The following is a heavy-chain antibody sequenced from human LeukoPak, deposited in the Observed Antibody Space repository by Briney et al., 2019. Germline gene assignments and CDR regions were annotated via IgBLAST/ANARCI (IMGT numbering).Heavy chain of an antibody. CDR1: GFSFSFYG. Sequence: PGGSLRLSCAASGFSFSFYGMRWVRQAPGKGLEWVALIWHDGNEKYYADSVKGRFTISRDNSKNTLFLLLNSLRAEDTAVYYCAKDNHRHVGVDAEIIGDDYYYMDVWGKGTTVTVSS. CDR2: IWHDGNEK. J-gene: IGHJ6*03. V-gene: IGHV3-33*03. D-gene: IGHD3-10*01. CDR3: AKDNHRHVGVDAEIIGDDYYYMDV.